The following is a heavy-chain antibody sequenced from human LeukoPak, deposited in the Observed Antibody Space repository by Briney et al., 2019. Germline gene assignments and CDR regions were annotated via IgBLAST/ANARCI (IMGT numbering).Heavy chain of an antibody. CDR3: SGEAVTAPGLDALDI. CDR1: GFSLSSYH. Sequence: GGSLRLSCAASGFSLSSYHFHWVRQVRGEGLEWVSAIGNVGETSYLDSVKGRFTISREDAKNSLYLQMNSLTAGDTALYYCSGEAVTAPGLDALDIWGQWTLVIVSS. D-gene: IGHD6-13*01. CDR2: IGNVGET. V-gene: IGHV3-13*01. J-gene: IGHJ3*02.